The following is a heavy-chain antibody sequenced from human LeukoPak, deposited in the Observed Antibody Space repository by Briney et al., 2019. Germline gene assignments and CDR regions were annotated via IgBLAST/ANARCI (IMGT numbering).Heavy chain of an antibody. CDR3: AREWGKYQLPEAYYFDY. CDR2: MNPNSGNT. CDR1: GYTFTSYD. J-gene: IGHJ4*02. Sequence: GASVKVSCKASGYTFTSYDINWVRQATGQGLEWVGWMNPNSGNTGYAQKFQGRVTMTRNTSIRTAYMELSSLRSEDTAVYYCAREWGKYQLPEAYYFDYWVQGTLVTVSS. D-gene: IGHD2-2*01. V-gene: IGHV1-8*01.